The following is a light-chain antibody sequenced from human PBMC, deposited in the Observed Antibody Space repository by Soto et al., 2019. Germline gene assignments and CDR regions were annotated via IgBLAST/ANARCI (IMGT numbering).Light chain of an antibody. CDR3: QQYNNWPRAT. CDR2: RTS. V-gene: IGKV3-15*01. Sequence: EIVMTQSPAALSVSPGERATLSCRASQSISSNLAWYQQKPGQAPGLLMFRTSSRATGFPARFSGSGSGTEFNLTISSLQSEDFGVYYRQQYNNWPRATFGGGTKVDIK. CDR1: QSISSN. J-gene: IGKJ4*01.